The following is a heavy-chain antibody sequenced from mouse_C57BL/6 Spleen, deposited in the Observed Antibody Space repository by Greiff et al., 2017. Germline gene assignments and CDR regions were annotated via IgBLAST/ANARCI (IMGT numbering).Heavy chain of an antibody. Sequence: VKLVESGPGLVQPSPSLSITCTVSGFSLTSYGVHWVRQSPGKGLEWLGVIWSGGSTDYNAAFISRLSISKDNSKSQVFFKMNSLQADDTAIYYCARSGGSSFYYAMDYWGQGTSVTVSS. CDR3: ARSGGSSFYYAMDY. D-gene: IGHD1-1*01. CDR1: GFSLTSYG. V-gene: IGHV2-2*01. J-gene: IGHJ4*01. CDR2: IWSGGST.